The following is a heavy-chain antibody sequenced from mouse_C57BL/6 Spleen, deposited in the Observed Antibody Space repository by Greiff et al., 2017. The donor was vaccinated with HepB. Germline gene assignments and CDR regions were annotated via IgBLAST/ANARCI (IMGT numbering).Heavy chain of an antibody. J-gene: IGHJ3*01. Sequence: VQLQQSGPELVKPGASVKISCKASGYTFTDYNMDWVKQSHGKSLEWIGDINPNNGGTSYKQKFKGKATLTVDKSSSTAYMELRSLTSEDTAVYYCAREDFGVETWFAYWGQGTLVTVSA. CDR1: GYTFTDYN. V-gene: IGHV1-18*01. CDR2: INPNNGGT. CDR3: AREDFGVETWFAY.